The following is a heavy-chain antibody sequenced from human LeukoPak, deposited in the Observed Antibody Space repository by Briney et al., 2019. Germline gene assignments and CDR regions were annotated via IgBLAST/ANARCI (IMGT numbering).Heavy chain of an antibody. CDR1: GGSISSYY. D-gene: IGHD2-2*01. CDR2: IYYSGST. Sequence: NPSETLSLTCTVSGGSISSYYWSWLRQPPGKGLECIGYIYYSGSTNYNPSLKSRVTISVDTSKNQFSLKLSSVTAADTAVYYCARTDQLLGENWFDPWGQGTLVTVSS. V-gene: IGHV4-59*01. J-gene: IGHJ5*02. CDR3: ARTDQLLGENWFDP.